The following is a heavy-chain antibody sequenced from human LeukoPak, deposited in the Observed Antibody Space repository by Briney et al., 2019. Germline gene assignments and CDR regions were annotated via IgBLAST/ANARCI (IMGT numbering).Heavy chain of an antibody. CDR3: AKYAGAGAYDRHNEFDS. Sequence: PGRSLRLTCTASGFTFSRYAMHWLRQAPGKGLEWVAVVAYDGSNKYPADSLKGRFTISRDNSKNTLFLEMNSLRPEDTAVYYCAKYAGAGAYDRHNEFDSWGQGTLATVSS. V-gene: IGHV3-30*18. J-gene: IGHJ4*02. CDR2: VAYDGSNK. D-gene: IGHD3-22*01. CDR1: GFTFSRYA.